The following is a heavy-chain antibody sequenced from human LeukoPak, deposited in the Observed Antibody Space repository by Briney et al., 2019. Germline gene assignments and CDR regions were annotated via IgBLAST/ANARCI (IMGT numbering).Heavy chain of an antibody. CDR2: LYVNENR. V-gene: IGHV3-53*01. CDR3: VREDLGVDY. D-gene: IGHD1-26*01. Sequence: GGSLRLSCAVSGPIVSTNYMSWVRQAPGKGLEGISILYVNENRYYADSVKGRFIISRDTSKNTLYLQMNSLRAEDTAMYYCVREDLGVDYWGQGTLVTVSS. CDR1: GPIVSTNY. J-gene: IGHJ4*02.